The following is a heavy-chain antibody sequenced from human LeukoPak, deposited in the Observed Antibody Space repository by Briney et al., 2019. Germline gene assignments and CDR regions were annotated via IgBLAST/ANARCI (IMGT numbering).Heavy chain of an antibody. J-gene: IGHJ4*02. V-gene: IGHV4-39*01. CDR1: GGSISSSSYY. CDR2: IYYSGST. D-gene: IGHD5-12*01. Sequence: SETLSLTCTVSGGSISSSSYYWGWIRQPPGKGLEWIGRIYYSGSTYYNPSLKSRVTMSVDTSKNQFSLKLSSVTAADTAVYYCARWGIVATSFDYWGQGTLVTVSS. CDR3: ARWGIVATSFDY.